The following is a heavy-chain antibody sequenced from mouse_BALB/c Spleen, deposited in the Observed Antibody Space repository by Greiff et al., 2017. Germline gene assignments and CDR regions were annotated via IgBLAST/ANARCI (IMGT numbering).Heavy chain of an antibody. J-gene: IGHJ2*01. CDR2: ISSGGSYT. CDR3: ARDPRYYFDY. CDR1: GFTFSSYA. V-gene: IGHV5-9-4*01. Sequence: DVQLVESGGGLVKPGGSLKLSCAASGFTFSSYAMSWVRQSPEKRLEWVAEISSGGSYTYYPDTVTGRFTISRDNAKNTLYLEMSSLRSEDTAMYYCARDPRYYFDYWGQGTTLTVSS.